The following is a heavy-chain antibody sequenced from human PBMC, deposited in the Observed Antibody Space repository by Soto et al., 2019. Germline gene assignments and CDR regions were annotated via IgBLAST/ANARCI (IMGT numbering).Heavy chain of an antibody. Sequence: PSETLSLTCAVYGGSFSGYYWSWIRQPPGKGLEWIGEINHSGSTNYNPSLKSRVTISVDTSKNQFSLKLSSVTAADTAVYYCAINPGDYVWGSYRPYGMDVWGQGTTVTVSS. D-gene: IGHD3-16*02. CDR1: GGSFSGYY. CDR2: INHSGST. J-gene: IGHJ6*02. CDR3: AINPGDYVWGSYRPYGMDV. V-gene: IGHV4-34*01.